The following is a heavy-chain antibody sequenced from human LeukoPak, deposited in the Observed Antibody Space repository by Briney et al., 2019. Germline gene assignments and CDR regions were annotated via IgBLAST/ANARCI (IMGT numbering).Heavy chain of an antibody. CDR2: IYSGGST. J-gene: IGHJ4*02. Sequence: AGSLTLSCAASGFTVSSNYMSWVRQAPGKGLEWVSVIYSGGSTYYADSVKGRFTISRHNSKNTLYLQMNSLRAEDTAVYYCARAKRMELYYFDYWGQGTLVTVSS. V-gene: IGHV3-53*01. CDR1: GFTVSSNY. CDR3: ARAKRMELYYFDY. D-gene: IGHD3-10*01.